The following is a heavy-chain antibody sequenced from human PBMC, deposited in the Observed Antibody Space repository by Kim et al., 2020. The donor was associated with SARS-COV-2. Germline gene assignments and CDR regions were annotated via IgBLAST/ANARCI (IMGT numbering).Heavy chain of an antibody. Sequence: VKGRFTISRDNAKSSLYLQMNSLRDEDTAVYYCARDLYDSSGYYSPRFDYWGQGTLVTVSS. V-gene: IGHV3-48*02. J-gene: IGHJ4*02. CDR3: ARDLYDSSGYYSPRFDY. D-gene: IGHD3-22*01.